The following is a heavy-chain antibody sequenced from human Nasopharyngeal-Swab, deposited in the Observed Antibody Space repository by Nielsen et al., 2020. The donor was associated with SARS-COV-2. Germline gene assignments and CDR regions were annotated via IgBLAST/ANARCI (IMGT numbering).Heavy chain of an antibody. CDR1: GFTFSTYH. D-gene: IGHD5-18*01. V-gene: IGHV3-23*01. CDR3: ATWMTAHFDY. J-gene: IGHJ4*02. Sequence: GESLKISCAASGFTFSTYHMNWVRQAPGQGLEWVSTVDYDGVRTHYADSVEGRFIISRDNSRNTAYLQIKSLRVEDAAVYYCATWMTAHFDYWGQGTLVT. CDR2: VDYDGVRT.